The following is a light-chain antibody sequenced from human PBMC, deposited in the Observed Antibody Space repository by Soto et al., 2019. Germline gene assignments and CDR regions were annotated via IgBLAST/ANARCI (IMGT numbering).Light chain of an antibody. CDR2: DAS. J-gene: IGKJ5*01. Sequence: IQMTQSPSSLSASVGDRVTITCQASQDISNYLNWYQQTPGKAPKLLIYDASNLESGVPSRFSGSGSGTEFTLTISSLQPDDFATYYCQQYNSYPITFGQGTRLEIK. CDR3: QQYNSYPIT. CDR1: QDISNY. V-gene: IGKV1-33*01.